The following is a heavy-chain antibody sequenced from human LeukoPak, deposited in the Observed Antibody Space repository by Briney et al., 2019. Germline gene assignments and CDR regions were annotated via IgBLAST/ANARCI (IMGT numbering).Heavy chain of an antibody. D-gene: IGHD1-26*01. CDR3: AREGDGGSYCFDY. Sequence: GGSLRLSCAASGFTFSSYWMSWVRQAPGKGLEWVANIKQDGSEKYYADSVKGRFTISRDNAKNSLYLQMNSLRAEDTAVYYCAREGDGGSYCFDYWGQGTLVTLSS. CDR2: IKQDGSEK. J-gene: IGHJ4*02. V-gene: IGHV3-7*01. CDR1: GFTFSSYW.